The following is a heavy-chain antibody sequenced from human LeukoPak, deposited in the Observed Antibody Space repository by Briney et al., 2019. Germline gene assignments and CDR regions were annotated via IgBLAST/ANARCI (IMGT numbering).Heavy chain of an antibody. CDR3: TRDRSIGDQRLDY. CDR2: ISYDGNKK. Sequence: GGSLRLSCAASGFTFNTYTMHWVRQAPGKGLEWVTVISYDGNKKYCADSVKGRFTITRDNSKNTLYLQMNSLRVEDTAVYYCTRDRSIGDQRLDYWGQGTLVTVSS. CDR1: GFTFNTYT. V-gene: IGHV3-30*04. J-gene: IGHJ4*02. D-gene: IGHD6-6*01.